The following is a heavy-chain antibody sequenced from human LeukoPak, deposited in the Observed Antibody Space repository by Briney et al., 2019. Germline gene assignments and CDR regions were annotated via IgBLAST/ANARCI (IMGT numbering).Heavy chain of an antibody. D-gene: IGHD6-13*01. CDR1: GFTFGSYT. CDR3: ARTISQYSNSWLYFCYDLDV. Sequence: PGGSLRLSCTASGFTFGSYTMSWFRQPPGKGLKWVSSISGGSEATYYAASVNGRFTISRDNSNSTFNLQLNSLRAEDTAADYCARTISQYSNSWLYFCYDLDVWGQGTTVTVSS. V-gene: IGHV3-23*01. CDR2: ISGGSEAT. J-gene: IGHJ6*02.